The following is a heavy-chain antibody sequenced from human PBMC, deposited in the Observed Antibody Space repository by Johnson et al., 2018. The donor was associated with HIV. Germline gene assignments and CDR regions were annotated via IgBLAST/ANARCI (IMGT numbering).Heavy chain of an antibody. CDR2: ISGSGGST. CDR1: GFTFSSYG. CDR3: AKDPTTYYYDSSGYRTGGDAFDI. D-gene: IGHD3-22*01. J-gene: IGHJ3*02. Sequence: VQLVESGGGVVQPGRSLRLSCAASGFTFSSYGMHWVRQAPGKGLEWVSGISGSGGSTYYADSVKGRFTISRDNSKNTLYLQRNSLRAEDTAVYYCAKDPTTYYYDSSGYRTGGDAFDIWGQGTMVTVSS. V-gene: IGHV3-23*04.